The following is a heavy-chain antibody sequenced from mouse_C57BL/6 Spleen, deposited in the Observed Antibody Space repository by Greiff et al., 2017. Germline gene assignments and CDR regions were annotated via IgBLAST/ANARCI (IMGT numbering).Heavy chain of an antibody. CDR3: ARFGYDYDRAY. Sequence: EVQLQQSGAELVKPGASVKISCKASGYTFTDYYMHWVKQRPGKGLEWIGVINPNYGNTNYNQKFKGKATLTVDQSSSTAYMQLNSLTSEDSAVYYCARFGYDYDRAYWGQGTLVTVSA. CDR2: INPNYGNT. J-gene: IGHJ3*01. CDR1: GYTFTDYY. V-gene: IGHV1-39*01. D-gene: IGHD2-4*01.